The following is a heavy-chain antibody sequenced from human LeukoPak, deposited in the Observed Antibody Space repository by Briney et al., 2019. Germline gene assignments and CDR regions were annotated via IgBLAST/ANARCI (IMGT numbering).Heavy chain of an antibody. D-gene: IGHD1-26*01. CDR1: GYTFTSYD. V-gene: IGHV1-8*01. CDR3: ARGQWELLGDYYGMDV. J-gene: IGHJ6*02. CDR2: MNPNSGNT. Sequence: ASVKVSCKASGYTFTSYDNNWVRQATGQGLEWMGWMNPNSGNTGYAQKFQGRVTMTRNTSISTAYMELSSLRSEDTAVYYCARGQWELLGDYYGMDVWGQGTTVTVSS.